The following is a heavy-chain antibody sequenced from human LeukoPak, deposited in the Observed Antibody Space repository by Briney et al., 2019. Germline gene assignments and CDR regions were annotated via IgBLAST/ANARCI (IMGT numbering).Heavy chain of an antibody. D-gene: IGHD2-15*01. J-gene: IGHJ4*02. V-gene: IGHV3-7*01. Sequence: GGSLRLSCAASGFTFGSYRMSWVRQAPGKGLEWVANIKQDGSEKYYVDSVKGRFTISRDNAKNSLYLQMNSLRAEDTAVYYCAGTNCSGGSCSGHFDYWGQGTLVTVSS. CDR3: AGTNCSGGSCSGHFDY. CDR1: GFTFGSYR. CDR2: IKQDGSEK.